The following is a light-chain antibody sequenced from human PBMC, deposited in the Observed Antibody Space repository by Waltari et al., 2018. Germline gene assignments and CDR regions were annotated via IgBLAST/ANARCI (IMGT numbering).Light chain of an antibody. CDR2: DAS. CDR3: QQRSVRPLT. J-gene: IGKJ4*01. CDR1: QSLDTY. V-gene: IGKV3-11*01. Sequence: DIILTQSPGTLSLSPGERATLSCRASQSLDTYLAWYQQKPGQAPTLIIYDASKRAAGAPARFSGGGSGTDFTLTFTTLESEDSAVYYCQQRSVRPLTFGGGTRLEIK.